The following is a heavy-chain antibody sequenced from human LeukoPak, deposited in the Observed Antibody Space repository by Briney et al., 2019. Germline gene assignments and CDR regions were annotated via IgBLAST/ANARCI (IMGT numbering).Heavy chain of an antibody. CDR2: ISYDGSNK. D-gene: IGHD4-17*01. CDR3: ARARTASYYFDY. V-gene: IGHV3-30*04. J-gene: IGHJ4*02. Sequence: PGRSLRLTCAASGFTFSSYAMHWVRQAPGKGLEWVAVISYDGSNKYYADSVKGQFTISRDNSKNTLYLQMNSLRAEDTAVYYCARARTASYYFDYWGQGTLVTVSS. CDR1: GFTFSSYA.